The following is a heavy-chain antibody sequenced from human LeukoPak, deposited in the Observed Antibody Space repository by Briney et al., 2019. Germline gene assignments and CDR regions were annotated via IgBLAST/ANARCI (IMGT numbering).Heavy chain of an antibody. J-gene: IGHJ4*02. V-gene: IGHV5-51*01. CDR2: IYPGDSDT. CDR1: GYSFTSYW. CDR3: ARQTYYYDSSGYYQAASFDY. D-gene: IGHD3-22*01. Sequence: GESLKISCKGSGYSFTSYWIGWVRQMPGKGLEWMGIIYPGDSDTRYSPSFQGQVTISADKSISTAYLQWSSLKASDTAMYYCARQTYYYDSSGYYQAASFDYWGQGTLVTVSS.